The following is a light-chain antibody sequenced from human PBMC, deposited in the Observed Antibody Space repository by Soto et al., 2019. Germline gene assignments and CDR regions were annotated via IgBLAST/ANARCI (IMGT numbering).Light chain of an antibody. Sequence: EIVLTQSPGTLSLSPGERATLSCRASQSVSSSYLAWYGQKPGQAPRLLIHGPSRRASGIPDRFSGSGSGTDFTLTISRLEPEDFAVYYCQQYGNFPYTFGPGTKVQIK. V-gene: IGKV3-20*01. CDR1: QSVSSSY. J-gene: IGKJ2*01. CDR2: GPS. CDR3: QQYGNFPYT.